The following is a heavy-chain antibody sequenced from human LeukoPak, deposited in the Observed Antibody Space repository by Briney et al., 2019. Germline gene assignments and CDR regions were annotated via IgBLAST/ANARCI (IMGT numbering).Heavy chain of an antibody. V-gene: IGHV4-4*09. Sequence: PSETLSLTCTVPGGSISSSYWSWIRQPPGKGKEWIGCIYTSGSTNSNPSLKSRVTISVDTSKNQLSLNLSSVTAADTAVYYCASLHGGKGQYYFDYWGQGTLVTVSS. CDR2: IYTSGST. D-gene: IGHD4-23*01. CDR3: ASLHGGKGQYYFDY. CDR1: GGSISSSY. J-gene: IGHJ4*02.